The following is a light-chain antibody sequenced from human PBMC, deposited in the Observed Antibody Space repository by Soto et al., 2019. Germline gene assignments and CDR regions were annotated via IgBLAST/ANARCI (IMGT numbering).Light chain of an antibody. Sequence: DIQMSQSPSTXSASVGDRVTITCRASQSISSWLAWYQQKPGKAPKLLIYKASSLESGVPSRFSGSGSGTEFTLTISSLQPDYFATYYCQQYNSYSPLTFGGGTKVDIK. CDR3: QQYNSYSPLT. CDR1: QSISSW. V-gene: IGKV1-5*03. J-gene: IGKJ4*01. CDR2: KAS.